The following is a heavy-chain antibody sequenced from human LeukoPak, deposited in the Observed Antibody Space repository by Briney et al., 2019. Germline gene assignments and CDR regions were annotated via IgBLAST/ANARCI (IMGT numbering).Heavy chain of an antibody. CDR3: TTGGSSTNWSDYYYGMDV. CDR1: GFTFSNAW. CDR2: IKSKTDGGTT. J-gene: IGHJ6*02. V-gene: IGHV3-15*01. D-gene: IGHD2-2*01. Sequence: GGSLRLSCAASGFTFSNAWMSWVRQAPGKGLEWVGRIKSKTDGGTTDYAAPVKGRFTISRDDSKNTLYLQMNSLKTGDTAVYYCTTGGSSTNWSDYYYGMDVWGQGTTVTVSS.